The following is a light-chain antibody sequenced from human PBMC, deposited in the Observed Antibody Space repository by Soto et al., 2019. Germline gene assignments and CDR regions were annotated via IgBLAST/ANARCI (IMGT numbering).Light chain of an antibody. CDR1: QTILYYSNNKNY. CDR2: WAS. J-gene: IGKJ4*01. V-gene: IGKV4-1*01. CDR3: QQYYSTPVT. Sequence: DIVMTQSPDSLAVSLGERATINCKSSQTILYYSNNKNYLALYQQKPGQPPKLLIYWASTRESGVPDRFSGSGSGTDFTLTIGSLQAEDVAVYYCQQYYSTPVTFGGGTKVEIK.